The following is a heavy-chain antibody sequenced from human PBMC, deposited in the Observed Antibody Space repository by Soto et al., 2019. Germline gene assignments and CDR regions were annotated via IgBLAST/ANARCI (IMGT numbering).Heavy chain of an antibody. CDR1: GFTFSSFA. D-gene: IGHD2-15*01. J-gene: IGHJ6*03. CDR3: AKCDIVVPPAYYMDV. V-gene: IGHV3-23*01. CDR2: ISGSGGAT. Sequence: EIQLLESWGALVQPGGSLRLSCAASGFTFSSFAMSWVRQAPGKGLEGFSLISGSGGATSYADSVKGRLTISRDSSKNTLYLQMHSLRAEDTAIYYCAKCDIVVPPAYYMDVWCRGNTVTVS.